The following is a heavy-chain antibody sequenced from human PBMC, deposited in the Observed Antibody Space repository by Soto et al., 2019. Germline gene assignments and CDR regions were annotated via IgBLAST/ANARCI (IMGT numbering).Heavy chain of an antibody. D-gene: IGHD6-13*01. V-gene: IGHV3-33*01. CDR1: GFTFSSYG. CDR2: IWYDGSNK. CDR3: ARDRGAAAGKVGYYYYYGMDV. J-gene: IGHJ6*02. Sequence: PGGSLRLSCAASGFTFSSYGMHWVRQAPGKGLEWVAVIWYDGSNKYYADSVKGRFTISRDNFKNTLYLQMNSLRAEDTAVYYCARDRGAAAGKVGYYYYYGMDVWGQGTTVTVSS.